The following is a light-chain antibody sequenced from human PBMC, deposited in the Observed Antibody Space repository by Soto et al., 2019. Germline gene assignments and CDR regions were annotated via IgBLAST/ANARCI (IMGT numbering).Light chain of an antibody. CDR2: GAS. V-gene: IGKV3-15*01. CDR3: QQYNNWPPLT. Sequence: EIVMTQSPATLSVSPGERATLSCRASQSVSSNLAWYQQKPGQAPRLLIYGASTRATGIPARFSGSGSGTEFTLTLSSLQSEDFAVYDCQQYNNWPPLTFGQGTKVEIK. J-gene: IGKJ1*01. CDR1: QSVSSN.